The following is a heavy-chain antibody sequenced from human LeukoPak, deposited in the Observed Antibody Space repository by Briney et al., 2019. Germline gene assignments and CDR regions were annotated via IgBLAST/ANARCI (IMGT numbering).Heavy chain of an antibody. J-gene: IGHJ4*02. CDR1: GGSFSGYY. V-gene: IGHV4-34*01. D-gene: IGHD3-22*01. CDR2: TNHSGST. Sequence: SETLSLTCAVYGGSFSGYYWSWIRQPPGKGLEWIGETNHSGSTNYNPSLKSRVTISVDTSKNQFSLKLSSVTAADTAVYYCARGRYDSSGYHLYYFDYWGQGTLVTVSS. CDR3: ARGRYDSSGYHLYYFDY.